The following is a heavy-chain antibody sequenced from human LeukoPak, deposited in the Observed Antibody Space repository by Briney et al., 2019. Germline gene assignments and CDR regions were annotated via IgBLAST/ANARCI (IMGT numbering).Heavy chain of an antibody. J-gene: IGHJ4*02. CDR3: AREGDVVDTIGSFDY. Sequence: GGSLRLSCEASGFTFSRYWMHWVRQAPGKGLVWVSRVNNDGSGTNYADSVKGRFIFSRDNAKNTLYLQMSSLRAEDTAVYYCAREGDVVDTIGSFDYWGQGTLVTVSS. V-gene: IGHV3-74*01. D-gene: IGHD5-12*01. CDR1: GFTFSRYW. CDR2: VNNDGSGT.